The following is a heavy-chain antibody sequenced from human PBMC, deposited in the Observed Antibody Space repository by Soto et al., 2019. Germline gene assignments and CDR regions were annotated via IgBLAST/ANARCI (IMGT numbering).Heavy chain of an antibody. CDR2: IYHSGST. J-gene: IGHJ5*02. CDR1: GGSISSSSYY. Sequence: SETLSPTCPVSGGSISSSSYYWGWIRQPPGKGLEWIGYIYHSGSTYYNPSLKSRVTISVDRSKNQFSLKLSSVTAADTAVYYCARYQRWFDPWGQGTLVTVSS. CDR3: ARYQRWFDP. V-gene: IGHV4-30-2*01.